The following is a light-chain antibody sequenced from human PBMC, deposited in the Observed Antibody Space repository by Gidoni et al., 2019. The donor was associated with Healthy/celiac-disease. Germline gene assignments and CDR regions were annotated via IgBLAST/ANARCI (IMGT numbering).Light chain of an antibody. J-gene: IGKJ4*01. V-gene: IGKV1-9*01. CDR1: QGISSY. CDR3: HQLNSYPLT. CDR2: AAS. Sequence: DIQLTQSPSFLSASVGDRVTITCRASQGISSYLARYQQKPGKAPKLLIYAASTLQSGVPSRFSGSGSGTEFTLTISSLQPEDFATYYCHQLNSYPLTFGGGTKVEIK.